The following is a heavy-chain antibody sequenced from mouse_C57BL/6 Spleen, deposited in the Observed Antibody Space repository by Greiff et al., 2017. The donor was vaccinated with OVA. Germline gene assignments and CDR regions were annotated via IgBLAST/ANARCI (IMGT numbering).Heavy chain of an antibody. CDR3: ARRGTTDGFDY. CDR1: GFSLSTSGMG. D-gene: IGHD1-1*01. V-gene: IGHV8-12*01. J-gene: IGHJ2*01. CDR2: IYWGDDK. Sequence: QVTLKESGPGLLQSSQTLSLTCSFSGFSLSTSGMGVSWIRQPSGKGLEWLAHIYWGDDKRYNPSLKSRLTISKDTSRNQVFLKITSVDTADTATYYCARRGTTDGFDYWGQGTTLTVSS.